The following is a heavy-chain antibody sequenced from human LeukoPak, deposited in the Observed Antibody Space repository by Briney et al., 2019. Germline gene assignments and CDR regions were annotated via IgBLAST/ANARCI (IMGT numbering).Heavy chain of an antibody. Sequence: GGSLRLPCAASGFTFSDYYMSWIRQAPGKGLEWVSYISSSGSTIYYADSVKGRFTISRDNAKNSLYLQMNSLRAEDTAVYYCARGEAISGSYDWFDPWGQGTLVTVSS. CDR2: ISSSGSTI. V-gene: IGHV3-11*01. D-gene: IGHD1-26*01. J-gene: IGHJ5*02. CDR3: ARGEAISGSYDWFDP. CDR1: GFTFSDYY.